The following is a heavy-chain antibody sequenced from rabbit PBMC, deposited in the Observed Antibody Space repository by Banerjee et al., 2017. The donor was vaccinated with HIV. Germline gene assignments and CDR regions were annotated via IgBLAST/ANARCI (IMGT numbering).Heavy chain of an antibody. D-gene: IGHD6-1*01. J-gene: IGHJ4*01. CDR2: IDSGSSGSA. Sequence: QSLEESGGDLVKPGASLTLTCKASGFSFSSSYYICWVRQAPGKGLEWIACIDSGSSGSAYYANWAKGRFTISKTSSTTVDLKMTSLTAADTATYFCARDYYSYSYFTYAVATGGFELWGPGTLVTVS. CDR1: GFSFSSSYY. V-gene: IGHV1S40*01. CDR3: ARDYYSYSYFTYAVATGGFEL.